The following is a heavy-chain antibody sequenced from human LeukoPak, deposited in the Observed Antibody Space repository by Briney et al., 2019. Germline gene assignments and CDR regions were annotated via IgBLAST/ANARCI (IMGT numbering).Heavy chain of an antibody. CDR3: ASAIPAGSDY. J-gene: IGHJ4*02. V-gene: IGHV1-69*04. D-gene: IGHD6-19*01. CDR1: GGTLSSYA. CDR2: IIPILGIA. Sequence: ASVKVSCTASGGTLSSYAISWVRQAPGQGLEWMGRIIPILGIANYAQKFQGRVTITADKSTSTAYMELSSLRSEDTAVYYCASAIPAGSDYWGQGTLVTVSS.